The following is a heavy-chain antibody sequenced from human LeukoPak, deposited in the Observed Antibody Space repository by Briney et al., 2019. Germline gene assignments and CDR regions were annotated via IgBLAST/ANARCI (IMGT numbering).Heavy chain of an antibody. Sequence: ASVKVSCKASGYTSTSYGISWVRQAPGQGLEWMGWISAYNGNTNYAQKLQGRVTVTTDTSTSTAYMELRSLRSDDTAVYYCAREYSGSYYYYFDYWGQGTLVTVSS. CDR3: AREYSGSYYYYFDY. D-gene: IGHD1-26*01. J-gene: IGHJ4*02. V-gene: IGHV1-18*01. CDR2: ISAYNGNT. CDR1: GYTSTSYG.